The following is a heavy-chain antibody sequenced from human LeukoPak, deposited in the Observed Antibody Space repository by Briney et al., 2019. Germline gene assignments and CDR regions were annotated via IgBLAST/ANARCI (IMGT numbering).Heavy chain of an antibody. CDR2: TSDRGDYT. CDR1: GFTFTSYS. V-gene: IGHV3-23*01. Sequence: GGSLRLSCAASGFTFTSYSMSWVRQAPGKGLEWVSGTSDRGDYTYYADSVKGRFTISRDSSKNTLFLQMNSLRAEDTALYFCARKSQYSGHYPLDYWGQGTLVTVSS. CDR3: ARKSQYSGHYPLDY. D-gene: IGHD1-26*01. J-gene: IGHJ4*02.